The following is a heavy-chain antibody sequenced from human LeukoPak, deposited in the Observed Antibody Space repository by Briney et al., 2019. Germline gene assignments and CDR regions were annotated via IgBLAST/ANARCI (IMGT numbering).Heavy chain of an antibody. D-gene: IGHD3-22*01. CDR2: IYTSGST. CDR1: GGSISSYY. V-gene: IGHV4-4*07. Sequence: SETLSLTCTVSGGSISSYYWSWIRQPAGKGLEWIGRIYTSGSTNYNPSLKSRVTISVDTSKNQFSLKLSSVTAADTAVYYCARVTYYYDSSGYQFDPWGQGTLVTVSS. CDR3: ARVTYYYDSSGYQFDP. J-gene: IGHJ5*02.